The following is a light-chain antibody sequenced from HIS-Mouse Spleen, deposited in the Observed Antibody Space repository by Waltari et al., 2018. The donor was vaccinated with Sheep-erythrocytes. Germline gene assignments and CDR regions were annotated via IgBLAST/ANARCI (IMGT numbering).Light chain of an antibody. Sequence: SYELSQPPSVSVSPVQTASLTCPGETLGDKSASWYQQKPGQSPVLFIYQDSKRTSGITERFSGSTSGNTATLTSSGTRAMEEADYYCQAWDSSTAWVFGGGTKLTVL. CDR1: TLGDKS. CDR2: QDS. CDR3: QAWDSSTAWV. V-gene: IGLV3-1*01. J-gene: IGLJ3*02.